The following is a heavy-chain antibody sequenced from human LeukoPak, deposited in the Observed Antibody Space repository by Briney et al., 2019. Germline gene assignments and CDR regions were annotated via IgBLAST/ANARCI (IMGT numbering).Heavy chain of an antibody. J-gene: IGHJ3*02. CDR1: GGSISRNY. Sequence: PSETLSLTCTVSGGSISRNYWSWIRQPPRKGLEWIGYIFYSGTTNYNPSLKSRVTTSIDTSKNQFSLKLSSVTAADTAVYYCARNNNFVGTTNNDAFDIWGQGTMVTVSP. CDR2: IFYSGTT. D-gene: IGHD1-26*01. V-gene: IGHV4-59*01. CDR3: ARNNNFVGTTNNDAFDI.